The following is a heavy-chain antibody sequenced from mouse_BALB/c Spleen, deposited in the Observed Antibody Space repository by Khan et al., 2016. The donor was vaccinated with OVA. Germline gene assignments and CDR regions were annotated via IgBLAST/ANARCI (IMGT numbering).Heavy chain of an antibody. CDR1: GYSFTLYY. CDR3: ARGYEFFPY. CDR2: VNPNNGDT. V-gene: IGHV1-26*01. J-gene: IGHJ3*01. Sequence: EVQLQQSGPDLVKPGASVKISCKASGYSFTLYYMTWVRQSHGKSPEWIGRVNPNNGDTNYNQNFKGKATLTVDKSSNTAYMELRSLTSEDSAVFYCARGYEFFPYWGQGTLVTVSA. D-gene: IGHD2-12*01.